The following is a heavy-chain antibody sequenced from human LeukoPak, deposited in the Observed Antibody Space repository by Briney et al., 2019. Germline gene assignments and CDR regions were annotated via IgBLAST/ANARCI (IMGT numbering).Heavy chain of an antibody. CDR2: INPNSGGT. D-gene: IGHD7-27*01. CDR1: GYTFTGYY. J-gene: IGHJ6*03. Sequence: ASVKVSCKASGYTFTGYYMYWVRQAPGQGLEWMGWINPNSGGTNYAQKFQGRVTMTRDTSISTAYMELSRLRSDDTAVYYCARVTGGNYYYYMDVWGKGTTVTVSS. CDR3: ARVTGGNYYYYMDV. V-gene: IGHV1-2*02.